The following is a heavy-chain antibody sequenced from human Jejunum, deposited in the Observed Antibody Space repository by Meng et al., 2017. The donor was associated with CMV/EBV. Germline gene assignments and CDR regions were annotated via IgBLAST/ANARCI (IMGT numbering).Heavy chain of an antibody. CDR1: RGSVTSYNYY. CDR2: FYFGGSI. V-gene: IGHV4-39*07. Sequence: VFRGSVTSYNYYWGWIRQSPGRGLEWIGSFYFGGSIYYNPSLRSRVTVSIDTSKNQISLKLSSVTAADTAIYYCSRGTGWFQSADYWGQGTLVTVSS. CDR3: SRGTGWFQSADY. J-gene: IGHJ4*02. D-gene: IGHD6-19*01.